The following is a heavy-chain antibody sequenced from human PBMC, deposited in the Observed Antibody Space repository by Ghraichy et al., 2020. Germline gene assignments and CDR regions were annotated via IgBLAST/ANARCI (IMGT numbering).Heavy chain of an antibody. V-gene: IGHV3-21*01. J-gene: IGHJ3*02. D-gene: IGHD6-13*01. CDR1: GFTFSSYS. CDR3: ARVEQQLVRRDDAFDI. CDR2: ISSSSSYI. Sequence: GGSLRLSCAASGFTFSSYSMNWVRQAPGKGLEWVSSISSSSSYIYYADSVKGRFTISRDNAKNSLYLQMNSLRAEDTAVYYCARVEQQLVRRDDAFDIWGQGTMVTVSS.